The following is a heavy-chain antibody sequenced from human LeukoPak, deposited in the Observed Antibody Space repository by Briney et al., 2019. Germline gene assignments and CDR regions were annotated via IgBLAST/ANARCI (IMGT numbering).Heavy chain of an antibody. CDR3: EKDGGTQHGTDY. V-gene: IGHV3-30*02. CDR2: IRYDGSNK. CDR1: GFTFSSHG. D-gene: IGHD1-26*01. Sequence: GGSLTHSCGASGFTFSSHGMHCVRQAPGKGLEGVAFIRYDGSNKHYADSVKVRLTISRDNSKNTLYLQMNSLRAEDTAVYYCEKDGGTQHGTDYWGQGTLVTVSS. J-gene: IGHJ4*01.